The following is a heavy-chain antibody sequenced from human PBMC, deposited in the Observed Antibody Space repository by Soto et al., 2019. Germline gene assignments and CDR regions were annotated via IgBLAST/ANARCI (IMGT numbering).Heavy chain of an antibody. V-gene: IGHV4-59*08. CDR2: IYYSGST. D-gene: IGHD2-2*01. J-gene: IGHJ6*03. CDR3: ASLRGTSLGGSYYYYYMDV. Sequence: SETLTLTCTVSGGSISSYYCSWIRQPPGKGLEWIGYIYYSGSTNYNPSLKSRVTISVDTSKNQFSLKLSSVAAADTAVYYCASLRGTSLGGSYYYYYMDVWGKGTTVTVSS. CDR1: GGSISSYY.